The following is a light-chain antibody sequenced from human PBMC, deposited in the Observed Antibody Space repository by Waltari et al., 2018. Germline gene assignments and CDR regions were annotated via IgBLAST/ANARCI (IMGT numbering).Light chain of an antibody. CDR1: SSAIGLSKY. J-gene: IGLJ1*01. CDR3: CSFAGYYYLYI. CDR2: NVH. Sequence: QPALTQPRSMSGSPGQSVTITCLGSSSAIGLSKYVSWYQQHPGKAPKVVISNVHGRHSGVAYRCSGSKSGNMASLTISGLQAEDESVYYCCSFAGYYYLYICGGGTQVTVL. V-gene: IGLV2-11*01.